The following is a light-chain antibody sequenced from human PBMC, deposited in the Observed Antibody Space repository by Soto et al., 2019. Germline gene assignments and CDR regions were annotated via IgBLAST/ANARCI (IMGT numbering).Light chain of an antibody. CDR2: DNN. CDR3: GTWDSSLSADVV. J-gene: IGLJ2*01. V-gene: IGLV1-51*01. Sequence: QSVLTQPPSVSAAPGQKVTISCSGSSSNIGHNYVSWYQQLPGTAPKLLIYDNNKRPSGIPDRFSGSKSGTSATLGITGLQTGDEADYYCGTWDSSLSADVVFGGGTKVTVL. CDR1: SSNIGHNY.